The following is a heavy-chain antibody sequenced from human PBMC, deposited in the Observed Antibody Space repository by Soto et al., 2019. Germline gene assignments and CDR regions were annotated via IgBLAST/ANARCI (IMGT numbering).Heavy chain of an antibody. V-gene: IGHV4-59*08. J-gene: IGHJ4*02. CDR1: GGSINTYF. D-gene: IGHD6-19*01. CDR3: ARHRDSGGWYAFDY. CDR2: LYNTGST. Sequence: SETLSLTCTVSGGSINTYFWSWIRQPPGKGLEWIGHLYNTGSTSYNPSLKSRVTLSVDTSKNQLSLDLTSVTAADTAVYYCARHRDSGGWYAFDYWGQGTLVPVSS.